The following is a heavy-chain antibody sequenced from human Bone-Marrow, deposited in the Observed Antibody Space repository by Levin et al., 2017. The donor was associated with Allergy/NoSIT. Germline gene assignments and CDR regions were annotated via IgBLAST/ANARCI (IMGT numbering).Heavy chain of an antibody. CDR1: GFTFSSYA. CDR3: ARDDKTEAGYSSSWYVVWRNWFDP. J-gene: IGHJ5*02. Sequence: GGSLRLSCAASGFTFSSYAMHWVRQAPGKGLEWVAVISYDGSNKYYADSVKGRFTISRDNSKNTLYLQMNSLRAEDTAVYYCARDDKTEAGYSSSWYVVWRNWFDPWGQGTLVTVSS. CDR2: ISYDGSNK. D-gene: IGHD6-13*01. V-gene: IGHV3-30*04.